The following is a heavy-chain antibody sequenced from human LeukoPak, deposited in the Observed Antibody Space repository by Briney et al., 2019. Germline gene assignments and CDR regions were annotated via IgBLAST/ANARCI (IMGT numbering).Heavy chain of an antibody. CDR3: ARETLPMYYYDSSGYYEIYDY. D-gene: IGHD3-22*01. CDR1: GGSISSSSYY. J-gene: IGHJ4*02. CDR2: IYYSGST. V-gene: IGHV4-39*07. Sequence: SETLSLTCTVSGGSISSSSYYWGWIRQPPGKGLEWIGRIYYSGSTYYNPSLKSRVTISVDTSKNQFSLKLSSVTAADTAVYYCARETLPMYYYDSSGYYEIYDYWGQGTLVTVSS.